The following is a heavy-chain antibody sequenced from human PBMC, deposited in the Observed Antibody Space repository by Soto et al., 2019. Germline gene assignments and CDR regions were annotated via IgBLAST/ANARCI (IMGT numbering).Heavy chain of an antibody. J-gene: IGHJ6*02. CDR2: IYYTGST. V-gene: IGHV4-4*07. D-gene: IGHD3-22*01. Sequence: PSETLSLTCTVSGGPISPYYWSWIRQPAGKGLEWIGRIYYTGSTNYNPPLKSRVSMSLDTARNQISLKVKSVTAADTAVYYCAREGGYFDSSGSGVYHYYGVDVWGRRTTVTVSS. CDR3: AREGGYFDSSGSGVYHYYGVDV. CDR1: GGPISPYY.